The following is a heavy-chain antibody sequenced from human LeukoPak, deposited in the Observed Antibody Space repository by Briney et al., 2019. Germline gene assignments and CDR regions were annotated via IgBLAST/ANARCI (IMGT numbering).Heavy chain of an antibody. J-gene: IGHJ4*02. CDR3: AREGYSSSGGYYFDY. CDR2: ISSDGTKD. V-gene: IGHV3-30*03. CDR1: GFIFAGYC. Sequence: PGGSLRLSCAASGFIFAGYCMHWVRQVPGKGLDWVTVISSDGTKDYYAESVKGRVTISRDNANNTLYLQMNSLRAEDTAVYYCAREGYSSSGGYYFDYWGQGTLVTVSS. D-gene: IGHD6-6*01.